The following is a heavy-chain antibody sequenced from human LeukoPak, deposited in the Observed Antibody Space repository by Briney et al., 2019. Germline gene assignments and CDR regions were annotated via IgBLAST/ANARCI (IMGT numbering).Heavy chain of an antibody. CDR1: GGSVSSGSYY. V-gene: IGHV4-61*01. J-gene: IGHJ1*01. CDR2: IYYSGST. Sequence: PSETLSLTCTVSGGSVSSGSYYWSWIRQPPGKGLEWTGYIYYSGSTNYNPSLKSRVTISVDTSKDQFSLKLSSVTAADTAVYYCAGQYSGYDSGAEYFQHWGQGTLVTVSS. D-gene: IGHD5-12*01. CDR3: AGQYSGYDSGAEYFQH.